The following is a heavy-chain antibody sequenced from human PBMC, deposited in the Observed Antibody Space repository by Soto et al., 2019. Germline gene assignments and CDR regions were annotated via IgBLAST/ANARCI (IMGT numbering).Heavy chain of an antibody. CDR3: ARQRRDFDY. V-gene: IGHV4-59*08. Sequence: QVQLQESGPGLVKPSETLSLTCTASGGSISGYYWSWIRQPPGKGLQWIGYIYSSGSTNYNPSLKSRVTISVDTSKNQFSLNLSSVTAADTAVYYCARQRRDFDYWGQGSLVTVSS. J-gene: IGHJ4*02. CDR1: GGSISGYY. CDR2: IYSSGST.